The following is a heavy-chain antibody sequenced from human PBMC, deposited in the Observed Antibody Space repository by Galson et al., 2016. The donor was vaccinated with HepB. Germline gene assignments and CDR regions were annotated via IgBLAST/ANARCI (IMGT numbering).Heavy chain of an antibody. D-gene: IGHD3-10*01. CDR2: ISDSGGST. V-gene: IGHV3-23*01. J-gene: IGHJ6*02. CDR1: GFTVTNTY. CDR3: AKSPQARGHYYFGMNV. Sequence: SLRLSCAASGFTVTNTYMSWVRQAPGKGLEWVSGISDSGGSTYYADSVKGRFTISRDNSKNTLNLQMNSLRAEDTAIYYCAKSPQARGHYYFGMNVWGQGTTVTVSS.